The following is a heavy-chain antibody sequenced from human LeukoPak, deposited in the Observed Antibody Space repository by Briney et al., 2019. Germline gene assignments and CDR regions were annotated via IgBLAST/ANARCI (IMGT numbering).Heavy chain of an antibody. D-gene: IGHD3-10*01. V-gene: IGHV3-23*01. Sequence: GGSLRLSCAASGFTFSSYAMSWVRQAPGKGLEWVSAISGSGGSTYYADSVKGRFTISRDNSKNTLYLQMNSLRAEDTAVYYCAKDRWSDYYGSGVLNWFDPWGQGTLVTVSS. CDR1: GFTFSSYA. CDR2: ISGSGGST. J-gene: IGHJ5*02. CDR3: AKDRWSDYYGSGVLNWFDP.